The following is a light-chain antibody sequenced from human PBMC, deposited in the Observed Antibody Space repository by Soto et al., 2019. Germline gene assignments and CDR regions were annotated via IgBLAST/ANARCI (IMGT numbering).Light chain of an antibody. CDR3: QAWDSRTHVV. CDR1: KLGDNY. CDR2: QDN. V-gene: IGLV3-1*01. Sequence: SYELTQPPSLSVSPGQTASITCSGDKLGDNYVCWYQQKPGQSPVLVIYQDNRRPSGIPERFSGSNSGNTATLTISGTQAMDEADYYCQAWDSRTHVVFGGGTKLTVL. J-gene: IGLJ2*01.